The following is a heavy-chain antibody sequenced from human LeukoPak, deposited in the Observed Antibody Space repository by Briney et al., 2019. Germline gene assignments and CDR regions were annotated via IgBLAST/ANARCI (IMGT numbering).Heavy chain of an antibody. V-gene: IGHV3-21*01. D-gene: IGHD2/OR15-2a*01. J-gene: IGHJ3*02. Sequence: GGSLRLSCAGSGFTFSTYRRNWVGQAPGKGREGVSSITSSNNYIYYADSMKGRFTISRDNAKNSLYLQMNSLRAEDTAVYYCAKLDSTTAFDIWGQGTMVTVSS. CDR1: GFTFSTYR. CDR2: ITSSNNYI. CDR3: AKLDSTTAFDI.